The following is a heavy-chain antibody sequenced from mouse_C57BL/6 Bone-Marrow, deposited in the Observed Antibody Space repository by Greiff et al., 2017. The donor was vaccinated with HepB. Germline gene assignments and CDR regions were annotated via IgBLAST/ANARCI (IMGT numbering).Heavy chain of an antibody. CDR1: GFTFSSYA. V-gene: IGHV5-4*01. J-gene: IGHJ4*01. CDR2: ISDGGSYT. Sequence: EVQLVESGGGLVKPGGSLKLSCAASGFTFSSYAMSWVRQTPEKRLEWVATISDGGSYTYYPDNVKGRFTISRDNAKNNLYLQMSHLKSEDTAMYYCARDCLYAMDYWGQGTSVTVSS. CDR3: ARDCLYAMDY.